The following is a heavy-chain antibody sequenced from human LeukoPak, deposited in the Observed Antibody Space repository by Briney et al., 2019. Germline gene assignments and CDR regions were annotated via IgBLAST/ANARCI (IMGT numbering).Heavy chain of an antibody. J-gene: IGHJ4*02. V-gene: IGHV1-18*01. CDR3: ARDGLYTKDFDY. CDR1: GYTFNSYG. D-gene: IGHD4-11*01. Sequence: ASVKVSCKASGYTFNSYGISWVRQARGQGLEWMGWISAYNGNTNYAQKLQGRVTMTTDTSTSTAYMELRSLRSDDTAVYYCARDGLYTKDFDYWGQGTLVTVSS. CDR2: ISAYNGNT.